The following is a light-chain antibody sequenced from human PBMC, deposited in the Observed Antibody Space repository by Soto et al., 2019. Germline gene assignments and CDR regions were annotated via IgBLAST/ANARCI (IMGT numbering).Light chain of an antibody. V-gene: IGKV1-8*01. Sequence: AIRMTQSPSSFSASTGDRVTITCRASQGISSYLAWYQQKPGEAPKLLIYAASTLQSGAPSRFSGSGYGTEFTLTISSLQPDDFASYYCQKLHNFPLTFGQGTRLEIK. CDR1: QGISSY. CDR2: AAS. CDR3: QKLHNFPLT. J-gene: IGKJ5*01.